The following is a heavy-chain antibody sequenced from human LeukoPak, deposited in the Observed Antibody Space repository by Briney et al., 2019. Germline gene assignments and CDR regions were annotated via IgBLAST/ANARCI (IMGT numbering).Heavy chain of an antibody. CDR2: ISSSSSYI. CDR1: GFTFSSYS. CDR3: ANSDRIAVAGLYFDY. V-gene: IGHV3-21*01. Sequence: GRSLRLSCAASGFTFSSYSMNWVRQAPGKGLEWVSSISSSSSYIYYADSVKGRFTISRDNAKNSLYLQMNSLRAEDTAVYYCANSDRIAVAGLYFDYWGQGTLVTVSS. D-gene: IGHD6-19*01. J-gene: IGHJ4*02.